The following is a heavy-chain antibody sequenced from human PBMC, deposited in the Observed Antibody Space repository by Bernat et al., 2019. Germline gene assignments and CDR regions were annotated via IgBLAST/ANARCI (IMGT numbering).Heavy chain of an antibody. D-gene: IGHD6-13*01. CDR3: ARDLAVAAADAFDY. V-gene: IGHV3-33*01. CDR1: GFTFSGYG. CDR2: IWYDGSNK. J-gene: IGHJ4*02. Sequence: QVQLVESGGGVVQPGRSLRLSCAASGFTFSGYGMHWVRQAPGKGLEWVAVIWYDGSNKYYADSVKGRFTISRDNSKNTLYLQMNSLRAEDTAVYYCARDLAVAAADAFDYWGQGTLVTVSS.